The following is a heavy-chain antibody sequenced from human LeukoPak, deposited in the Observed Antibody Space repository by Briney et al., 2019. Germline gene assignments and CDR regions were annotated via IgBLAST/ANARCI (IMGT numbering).Heavy chain of an antibody. Sequence: PGRPLRLSCAASGFTFSICAMHWVRQAPGKGLEWVATLSYDGTNKYYADSVKGRFTICRDNSNTTLKMQLHSLRAEGTALHYGVRGVGLYDSTGYFDYWGQGTLVTVSS. CDR1: GFTFSICA. CDR2: LSYDGTNK. CDR3: VRGVGLYDSTGYFDY. J-gene: IGHJ4*02. D-gene: IGHD3-22*01. V-gene: IGHV3-30-3*01.